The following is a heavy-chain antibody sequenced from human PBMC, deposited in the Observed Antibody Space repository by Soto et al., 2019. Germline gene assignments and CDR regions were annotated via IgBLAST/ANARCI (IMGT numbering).Heavy chain of an antibody. V-gene: IGHV1-18*01. CDR2: ISVYNGFT. Sequence: QVQLVQSGAEVKKPGASVRVSCRASGYTFPTYGIAWVRQAPGQGLKWMGWISVYNGFTHYAQKFRGRVTVTAETSTSTVYMELRSLTSDDTAVYYCAREFEGQSSSWPFDYWGQGTLVTVSS. D-gene: IGHD6-13*01. CDR1: GYTFPTYG. J-gene: IGHJ4*02. CDR3: AREFEGQSSSWPFDY.